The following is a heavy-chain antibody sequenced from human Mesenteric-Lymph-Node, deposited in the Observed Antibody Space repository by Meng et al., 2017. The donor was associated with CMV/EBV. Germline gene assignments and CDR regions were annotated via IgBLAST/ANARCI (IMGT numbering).Heavy chain of an antibody. CDR3: AREIYYYDSHGTAY. V-gene: IGHV1-18*01. D-gene: IGHD3-22*01. J-gene: IGHJ4*02. CDR1: GFTFTSFG. CDR2: LSSYNGTT. Sequence: QVQLVQSGPEVKKPGASVKVSCRISGFTFTSFGFNWVRQAPGQGLEWMGWLSSYNGTTNYAQILQDRVPMTADKYTNIAYMELRNMRSDDKAMYYCAREIYYYDSHGTAYWGQGTLVTVSS.